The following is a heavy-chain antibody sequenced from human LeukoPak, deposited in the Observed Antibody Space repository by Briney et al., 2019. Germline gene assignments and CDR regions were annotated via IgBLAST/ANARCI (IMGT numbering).Heavy chain of an antibody. V-gene: IGHV3-33*01. J-gene: IGHJ6*02. D-gene: IGHD6-6*01. CDR2: IWYDGSNK. Sequence: PGRSLRLSCAASGFTFSSYGMHWVRQAPGKGLEWVAVIWYDGSNKYYADSVKGRFTISRDNSKNTLYLQMNSLRAEDTAVYYCARGLVPVSLGVWGQGTTVTVSS. CDR1: GFTFSSYG. CDR3: ARGLVPVSLGV.